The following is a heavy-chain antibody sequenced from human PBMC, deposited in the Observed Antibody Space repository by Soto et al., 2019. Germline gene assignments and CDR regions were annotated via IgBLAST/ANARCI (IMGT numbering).Heavy chain of an antibody. D-gene: IGHD3-3*01. CDR2: ISGSGVST. Sequence: PXGSLILSCPPSGFTFSNYAMSWVRQAPGKGLEWVSGISGSGVSTFYADPGKGRFIIYRDNSKNTLFLQMNSLRVEDTAVYYCAKVGAVDFWSGLALYGMDVWGQGSTVTVSS. V-gene: IGHV3-23*01. CDR3: AKVGAVDFWSGLALYGMDV. J-gene: IGHJ6*02. CDR1: GFTFSNYA.